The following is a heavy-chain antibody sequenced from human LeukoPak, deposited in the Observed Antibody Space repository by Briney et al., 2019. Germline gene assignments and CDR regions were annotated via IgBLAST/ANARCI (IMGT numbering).Heavy chain of an antibody. CDR2: IIPTTGLA. Sequence: SVKVSCKASGGTFTNLAISWVRQAPGQGLEWMGRIIPTTGLANYAQKFQGRVTITADKSTSTAYMELSSLRSEHTAVYYCARAPPRLDGYILYYWGQGTLVTVSS. CDR3: ARAPPRLDGYILYY. D-gene: IGHD5-24*01. V-gene: IGHV1-69*04. J-gene: IGHJ4*02. CDR1: GGTFTNLA.